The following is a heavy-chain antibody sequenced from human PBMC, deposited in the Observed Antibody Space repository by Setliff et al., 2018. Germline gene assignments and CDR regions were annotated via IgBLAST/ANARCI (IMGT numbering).Heavy chain of an antibody. J-gene: IGHJ3*02. Sequence: GESLKISCEGSGFIFSNYFMSWFRQAPGKGLEWLSYVTTTGGFTKEADSVRGRFSVSRDNSKKSVYLQINDLRAEDTAPYFCAKGGDWDDQHYAFDIWGQGTMVTVSS. CDR3: AKGGDWDDQHYAFDI. CDR2: VTTTGGFT. CDR1: GFIFSNYF. D-gene: IGHD1-1*01. V-gene: IGHV3-11*03.